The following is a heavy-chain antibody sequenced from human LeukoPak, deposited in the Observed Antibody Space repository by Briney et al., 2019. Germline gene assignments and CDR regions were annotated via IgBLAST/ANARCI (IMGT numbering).Heavy chain of an antibody. V-gene: IGHV3-7*01. Sequence: GGSLRLSCAASGFTFSSYWMSWVRQAPGKGLEWVANIKQDGSEKYYVDSVKGRFTTSRDNAKNSLYLQMNSLRAEDTVVYDCAGSCCDWLSFRHYYYYMDVGGKGPTVTVSS. CDR2: IKQDGSEK. D-gene: IGHD3-9*01. CDR3: AGSCCDWLSFRHYYYYMDV. J-gene: IGHJ6*03. CDR1: GFTFSSYW.